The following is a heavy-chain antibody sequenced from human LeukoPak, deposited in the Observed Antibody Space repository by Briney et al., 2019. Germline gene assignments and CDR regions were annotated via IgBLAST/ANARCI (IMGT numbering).Heavy chain of an antibody. CDR1: GFTFTSYA. V-gene: IGHV3-23*01. J-gene: IGHJ5*02. Sequence: GGSLRLSCAASGFTFTSYAMTWVRHSPGKGLEWASNIDADGAATFYADSVKGRFSISRDNAKNTLGLQMNSLTAEDSAVYYCAENQCHYNWFAARGQGTLVTVSS. CDR2: IDADGAAT. CDR3: AENQCHYNWFAA.